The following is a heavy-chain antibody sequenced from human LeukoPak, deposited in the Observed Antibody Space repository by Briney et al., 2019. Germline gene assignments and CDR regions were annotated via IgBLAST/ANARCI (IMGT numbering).Heavy chain of an antibody. V-gene: IGHV3-23*01. CDR2: IDISGGST. CDR3: ANEVRPNDY. J-gene: IGHJ4*02. Sequence: GGSLRLSCAVSGFTFNSHAMCWVRQAPGKGLEWVSSIDISGGSTYYADSVKGRFTISRDNSKNTLYLQMNSLRGGDTALYFCANEVRPNDYWGQGTLVTVSS. D-gene: IGHD4/OR15-4a*01. CDR1: GFTFNSHA.